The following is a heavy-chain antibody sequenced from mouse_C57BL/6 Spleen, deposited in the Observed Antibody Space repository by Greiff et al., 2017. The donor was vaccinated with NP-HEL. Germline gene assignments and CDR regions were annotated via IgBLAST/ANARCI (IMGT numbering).Heavy chain of an antibody. CDR3: ARTSSGTGYAMDY. D-gene: IGHD4-1*01. V-gene: IGHV5-4*03. CDR2: ISDGGSYT. Sequence: EVMLVESGGGLVKPGGSLKLSCAASGFTFSSYAMSWVRQTPEKRLEWVATISDGGSYTYYPDNVKGRFTISRDNAKNNLYLQMSHLKSEDTAMYYWARTSSGTGYAMDYWGQGTSVTGSS. J-gene: IGHJ4*01. CDR1: GFTFSSYA.